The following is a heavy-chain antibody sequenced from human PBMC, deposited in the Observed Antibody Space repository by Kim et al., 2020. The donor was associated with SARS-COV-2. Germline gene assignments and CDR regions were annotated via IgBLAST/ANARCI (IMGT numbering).Heavy chain of an antibody. V-gene: IGHV3-30*18. CDR1: GFTFSSYG. J-gene: IGHJ3*02. CDR2: ISYDGSNK. D-gene: IGHD3-9*01. CDR3: AKLQDYDISGWAFDI. Sequence: GGSLRLSCAASGFTFSSYGMHWVRQAPGKGLEWVAVISYDGSNKYYADSVKGRFTISRDNSKNTLYLQMNSLRAEDTAVYYCAKLQDYDISGWAFDIWGQGAMLTVSS.